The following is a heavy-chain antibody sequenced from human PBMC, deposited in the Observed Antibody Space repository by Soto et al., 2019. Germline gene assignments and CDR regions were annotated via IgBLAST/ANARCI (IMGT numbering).Heavy chain of an antibody. V-gene: IGHV6-1*01. CDR2: TYYRSKWYN. CDR1: GDSVSSNSAA. D-gene: IGHD2-15*01. Sequence: SQTLSLTCAISGDSVSSNSAAWNWIRQSPSRGLEWLGRTYYRSKWYNDYAVSVKSRITINPDTSKNQFSLQLNSVTPEDTAVYYCASGDRGYCSGGSCPPPDYWGQGTLVTVSS. J-gene: IGHJ4*02. CDR3: ASGDRGYCSGGSCPPPDY.